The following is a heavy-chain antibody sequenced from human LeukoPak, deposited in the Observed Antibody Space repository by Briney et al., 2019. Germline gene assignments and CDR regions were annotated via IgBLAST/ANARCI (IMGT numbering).Heavy chain of an antibody. D-gene: IGHD2-8*02. CDR1: GFTFSSYG. CDR3: SWSDY. CDR2: ISYDGSNK. J-gene: IGHJ4*02. Sequence: PGGSLRLSCAASGFTFSSYGMHWVRQAPGKGLEWVAVISYDGSNKYYADSVKGRFTISRDNSKNTLYLQMNSLRAEDTAVYCCSWSDYWGQGTLVTVSS. V-gene: IGHV3-30*03.